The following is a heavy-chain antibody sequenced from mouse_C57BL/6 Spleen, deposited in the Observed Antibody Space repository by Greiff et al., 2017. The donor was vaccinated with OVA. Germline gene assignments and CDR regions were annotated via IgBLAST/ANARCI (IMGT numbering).Heavy chain of an antibody. J-gene: IGHJ2*01. Sequence: EVQLQQSGGGLVKPGGSLKLSCAASGFTFSDYGMHWVRQAPEKGLEWVAYISSGSSTIYYADTVKGRFTISRDNAKNTLFLQMTSLRSEDTAMYYCARSEGGSPYFDFWGQGTTLTVSS. CDR3: ARSEGGSPYFDF. CDR2: ISSGSSTI. CDR1: GFTFSDYG. D-gene: IGHD1-1*02. V-gene: IGHV5-17*01.